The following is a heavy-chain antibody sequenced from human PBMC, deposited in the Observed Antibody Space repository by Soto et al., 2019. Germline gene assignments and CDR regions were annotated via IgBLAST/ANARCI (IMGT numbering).Heavy chain of an antibody. D-gene: IGHD3-16*01. J-gene: IGHJ6*02. CDR3: SRHGPYGTEFGYYYVMDV. CDR2: IYPGDSDT. CDR1: GYSFTNYW. V-gene: IGHV5-51*01. Sequence: GESLKISCKGSGYSFTNYWIGWVRQMPGKGLEWMGVIYPGDSDTRYSPSFQGQVTISADKSTSTAYLQWSSLKASDTAMYYCSRHGPYGTEFGYYYVMDVWGQGTTVTVSS.